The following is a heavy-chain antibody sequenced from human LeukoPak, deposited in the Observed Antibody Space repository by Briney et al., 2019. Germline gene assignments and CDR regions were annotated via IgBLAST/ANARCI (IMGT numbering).Heavy chain of an antibody. Sequence: GGSLRLSCTAYGFTFGDYALSWDRQAPGKGLEWVSFIRSKAYGGTTEYAASVKGRFTISRDDSNSIAYLQMNSLKIEDTAVYYCTRDQTYYYGSGSYRYWGQGSLVTVSS. J-gene: IGHJ4*02. D-gene: IGHD3-10*01. CDR3: TRDQTYYYGSGSYRY. V-gene: IGHV3-49*04. CDR1: GFTFGDYA. CDR2: IRSKAYGGTT.